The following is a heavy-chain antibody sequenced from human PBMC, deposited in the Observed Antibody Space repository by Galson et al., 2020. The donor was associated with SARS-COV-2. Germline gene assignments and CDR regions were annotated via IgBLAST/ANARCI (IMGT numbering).Heavy chain of an antibody. Sequence: SETLSLTCTVSGGSVSSGSYFWSWIRQPPGKGLAYIGYIYSNGGTNYNPSLKSRVTMSVDTPKNQVSLKLKSVTAADTAVYYCARGSVFGVVIIDYWGQGTPVTVSS. CDR3: ARGSVFGVVIIDY. D-gene: IGHD3-3*01. V-gene: IGHV4-61*01. CDR1: GGSVSSGSYF. J-gene: IGHJ4*02. CDR2: IYSNGGT.